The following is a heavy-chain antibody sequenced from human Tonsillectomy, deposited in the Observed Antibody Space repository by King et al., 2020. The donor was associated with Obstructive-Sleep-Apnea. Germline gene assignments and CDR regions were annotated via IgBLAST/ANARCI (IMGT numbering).Heavy chain of an antibody. CDR2: IYYTGNT. J-gene: IGHJ6*02. CDR3: ARDKSTTTYGMDV. CDR1: GGSISSNNYY. D-gene: IGHD5/OR15-5a*01. V-gene: IGHV4-39*07. Sequence: QLQESGPGLVKPSETLSLTCTVSGGSISSNNYYWGWIRQPPGQGLEWIGSIYYTGNTYYNPSLKSRVTISVDTSKNQFSLRLSSVTAADTAVYYCARDKSTTTYGMDVWGQGTTVTVSS.